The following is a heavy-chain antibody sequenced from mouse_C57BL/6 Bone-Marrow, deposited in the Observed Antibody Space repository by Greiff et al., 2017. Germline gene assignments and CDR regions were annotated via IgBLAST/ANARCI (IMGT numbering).Heavy chain of an antibody. CDR2: IYPRSGNT. CDR3: ARWSYYGNYYAMDY. CDR1: GYTFTSYG. Sequence: VQLQQSGAELARPGASVKLSCKASGYTFTSYGISWVKQRTGQGLEWIGEIYPRSGNTYYNEKFKGKATLTADKSSSTAYMELRSLTSEDSAVYFCARWSYYGNYYAMDYWGQGTSVTVSS. J-gene: IGHJ4*01. D-gene: IGHD2-1*01. V-gene: IGHV1-81*01.